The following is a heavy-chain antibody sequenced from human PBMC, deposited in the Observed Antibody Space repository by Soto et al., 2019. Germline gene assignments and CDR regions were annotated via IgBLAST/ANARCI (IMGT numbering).Heavy chain of an antibody. Sequence: QVQLVQSGAEVKKPGSSVKVSCKASGGTFSSYSINWVRQAPGQGLEWMGEIIPIFGTANNAQKFQGRVTITADESTSTAYMELSSLRSEDTAVYYCARDGGRHSGWIDYWGQGTLVTVSS. CDR3: ARDGGRHSGWIDY. J-gene: IGHJ4*02. D-gene: IGHD1-26*01. CDR2: IIPIFGTA. CDR1: GGTFSSYS. V-gene: IGHV1-69*01.